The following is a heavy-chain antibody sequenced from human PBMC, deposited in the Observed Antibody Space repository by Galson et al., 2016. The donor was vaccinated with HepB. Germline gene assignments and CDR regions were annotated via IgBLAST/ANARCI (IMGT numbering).Heavy chain of an antibody. CDR3: ARKKDWDSILTGLRSGWLAF. CDR2: ISGYTGNT. Sequence: SVKVSCKASGYTFTSYVITWVRQAPGQGLEWMGWISGYTGNTNYAERLQGRVTLTTDTSTSTSYMELRNLRTDDTAMYYCARKKDWDSILTGLRSGWLAFWGQGTLVTVSS. D-gene: IGHD3-9*01. CDR1: GYTFTSYV. V-gene: IGHV1-18*04. J-gene: IGHJ4*02.